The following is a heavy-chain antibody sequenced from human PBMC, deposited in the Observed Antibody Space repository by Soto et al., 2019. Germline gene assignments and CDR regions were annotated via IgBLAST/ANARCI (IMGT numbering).Heavy chain of an antibody. Sequence: PSETLSLTCTVSGGSISSYYWSWIRQPPGKGLEWIGYIYYSGSTNYNPSLKSRVTISVDTSKNQFSLKLSSVTAADTAFYYCAKDRFPGYTYAIDSWGHGTLVTVSS. V-gene: IGHV4-59*12. CDR3: AKDRFPGYTYAIDS. J-gene: IGHJ5*01. CDR1: GGSISSYY. D-gene: IGHD5-18*01. CDR2: IYYSGST.